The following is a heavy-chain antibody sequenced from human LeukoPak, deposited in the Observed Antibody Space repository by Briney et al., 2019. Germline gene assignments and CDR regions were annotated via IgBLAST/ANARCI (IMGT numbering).Heavy chain of an antibody. J-gene: IGHJ3*02. V-gene: IGHV1-46*01. D-gene: IGHD5-24*01. CDR1: GYTFTSYY. Sequence: ASVKVSCKASGYTFTSYYMHWVRQAPGQGLEWMGIINPSGGSTSYAQKFQGRVTMTRDTSTTSVYMELSSLKSEDTAVYYCVRVRDGYNDAYDIWGQGTMVTVTS. CDR2: INPSGGST. CDR3: VRVRDGYNDAYDI.